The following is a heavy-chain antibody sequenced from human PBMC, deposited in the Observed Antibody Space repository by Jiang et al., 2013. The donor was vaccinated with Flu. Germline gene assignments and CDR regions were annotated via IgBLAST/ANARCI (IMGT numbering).Heavy chain of an antibody. V-gene: IGHV5-51*01. CDR3: ARQMAATWSFDY. CDR2: IYPGDSNT. J-gene: IGHJ4*02. D-gene: IGHD3-3*01. CDR1: GYSFTSYW. Sequence: GAEVKKPGESLKISCKGSGYSFTSYWIGWVRQMPGKGLEWMGIIYPGDSNTRYSPSFQGQVTISADKSISTAYLQWSSLEASDTAIYYCARQMAATWSFDYWGQATLVTVSS.